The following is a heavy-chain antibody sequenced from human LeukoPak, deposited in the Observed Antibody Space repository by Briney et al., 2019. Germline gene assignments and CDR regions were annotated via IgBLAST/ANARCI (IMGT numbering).Heavy chain of an antibody. Sequence: PSETLSLTCTVSGGSISSSSYYWGWIRQPPGKGLEWIGSIYYSGSTYYNPSLKSRVTISVDTSKNQFSLKLSSVTAADTAVYYCARPSNDYGDYLIDYWGQGTLVTVSS. J-gene: IGHJ4*02. V-gene: IGHV4-39*01. CDR3: ARPSNDYGDYLIDY. D-gene: IGHD4-17*01. CDR1: GGSISSSSYY. CDR2: IYYSGST.